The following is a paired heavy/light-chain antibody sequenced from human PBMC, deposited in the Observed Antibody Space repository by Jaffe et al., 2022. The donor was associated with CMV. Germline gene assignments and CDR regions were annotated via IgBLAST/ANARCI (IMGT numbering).Heavy chain of an antibody. CDR1: GVSISSSSYY. CDR2: ISYSGST. V-gene: IGHV4-39*01. J-gene: IGHJ4*02. Sequence: QLQLQESGPGLVKPSETLSLTCTVSGVSISSSSYYWGWIRQPPGKGLEWIGSISYSGSTYYNPSLKSRVTISVDTSKNQFSLKLNSVTATDTAVYYCARHIKGNLMTTNFDYWGQGTLVTVSS. CDR3: ARHIKGNLMTTNFDY. D-gene: IGHD1-1*01.
Light chain of an antibody. V-gene: IGLV4-69*02. J-gene: IGLJ3*02. CDR1: SGHSNYA. CDR3: QTWGTGIQV. CDR2: VYSDGSH. Sequence: QLVLTQSPSASASLGASVKLTCTLDSGHSNYAIAWHQQQPEKGPRYLMKVYSDGSHSKGDGIPDRFSGSSSGAERYLTIASLQSEDEADYYCQTWGTGIQVFGGGTKLTVL.